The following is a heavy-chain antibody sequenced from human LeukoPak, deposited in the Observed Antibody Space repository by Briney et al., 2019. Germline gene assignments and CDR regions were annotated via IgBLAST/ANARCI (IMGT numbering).Heavy chain of an antibody. Sequence: SETLSLTCAVYGGSFSGYYWSWIRQPPGKGLEWIGEINHSGSTNYNPSLKSRVTISVDTSKNQFSLKLSSVTAADTAVYYCAREGVSSSWYQRWFDPWGQGTLVTVSS. CDR1: GGSFSGYY. V-gene: IGHV4-34*01. D-gene: IGHD6-13*01. CDR2: INHSGST. CDR3: AREGVSSSWYQRWFDP. J-gene: IGHJ5*02.